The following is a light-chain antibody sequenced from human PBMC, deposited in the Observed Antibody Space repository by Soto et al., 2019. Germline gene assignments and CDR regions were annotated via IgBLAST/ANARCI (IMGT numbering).Light chain of an antibody. CDR2: AAS. Sequence: SASVEYRVIVTCRASQSISNYLNWYEEKQGKAPKLLIFAASSLQSGVPSRFSGSRSWPDFTLTIISLQPEDGIPDWSALWYFSPPSFGQGT. V-gene: IGKV1-39*01. CDR3: ALWYFSPPS. CDR1: QSISNY. J-gene: IGKJ1*01.